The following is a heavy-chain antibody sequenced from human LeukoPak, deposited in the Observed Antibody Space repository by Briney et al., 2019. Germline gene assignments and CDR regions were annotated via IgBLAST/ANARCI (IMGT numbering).Heavy chain of an antibody. J-gene: IGHJ5*02. D-gene: IGHD3-16*01. Sequence: ASVKVSCKASGYTFGTHWMHWVRQAPGQGLEWMGIINPSGDGRLYAQKFQGRVIVTRDMSTRTVYMELSDLRPEDTAVYYCARDYSGEWEQVTGWWFDPWGQGTLVIVSS. CDR3: ARDYSGEWEQVTGWWFDP. CDR2: INPSGDGR. V-gene: IGHV1-46*01. CDR1: GYTFGTHW.